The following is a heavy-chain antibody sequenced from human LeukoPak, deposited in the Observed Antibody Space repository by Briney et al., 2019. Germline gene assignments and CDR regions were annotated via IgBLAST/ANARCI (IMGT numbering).Heavy chain of an antibody. D-gene: IGHD6-19*01. Sequence: GGSLRLSCAASGFTFSRYSLNWVRQAPGKGLEWVSAISGSGDNTYYADSVKGRFTISRDNSKNTLYLQMNSLRAEDTAVYYCARVAVAGSFDYWGQGTLVTVSS. V-gene: IGHV3-23*01. CDR1: GFTFSRYS. CDR2: ISGSGDNT. J-gene: IGHJ4*02. CDR3: ARVAVAGSFDY.